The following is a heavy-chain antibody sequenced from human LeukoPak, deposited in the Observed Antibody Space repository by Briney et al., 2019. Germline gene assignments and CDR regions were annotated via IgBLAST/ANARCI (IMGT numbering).Heavy chain of an antibody. V-gene: IGHV3-33*01. J-gene: IGHJ3*02. CDR2: VRYDGSDE. Sequence: GGSLRLSCAASGFTFSNYGMHWVRQAPGKGLEWVAVVRYDGSDEDYADSVKGRFTISRDNSENTLYLQMNSLRDEDTAVYFCARRWFNAFDIWGQGTMVTVSS. CDR3: ARRWFNAFDI. CDR1: GFTFSNYG. D-gene: IGHD3-9*01.